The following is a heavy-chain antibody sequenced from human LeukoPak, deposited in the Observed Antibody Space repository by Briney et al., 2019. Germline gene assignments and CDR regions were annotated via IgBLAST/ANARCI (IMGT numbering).Heavy chain of an antibody. Sequence: SETLSLTCAVYGGSFSGYYWSWIRQPPGKGLEWIGGINHSGSTNYNPSLKSRVTISVDTSKNQFSLKLSSVTAADTAVYYCARGRRITMVRGPIFYWGQGTLVTVSS. CDR2: INHSGST. CDR1: GGSFSGYY. J-gene: IGHJ4*02. V-gene: IGHV4-34*01. CDR3: ARGRRITMVRGPIFY. D-gene: IGHD3-10*01.